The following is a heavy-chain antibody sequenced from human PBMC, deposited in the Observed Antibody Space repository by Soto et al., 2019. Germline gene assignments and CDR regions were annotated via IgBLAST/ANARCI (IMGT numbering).Heavy chain of an antibody. J-gene: IGHJ4*02. V-gene: IGHV1-69*01. D-gene: IGHD2-21*02. CDR3: ARGLYCGGDCYSHFDY. CDR1: GGTFSNYP. Sequence: VQLVQSGAEVKKPGSSVKVSCKASGGTFSNYPFIWVRQAPGQGLDWMGGIIPIFGTTDYGQRFQGRVTITADESTNTAYMELSSLRSDDTAVYYCARGLYCGGDCYSHFDYWGQGTLVTVSS. CDR2: IIPIFGTT.